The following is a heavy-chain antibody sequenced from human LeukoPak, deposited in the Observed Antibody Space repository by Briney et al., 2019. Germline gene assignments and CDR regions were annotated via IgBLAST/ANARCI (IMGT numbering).Heavy chain of an antibody. CDR3: ANVVAASIKGPEDS. CDR1: GFTFTSHG. V-gene: IGHV1-18*01. CDR2: ISFYNGNT. D-gene: IGHD2-2*02. J-gene: IGHJ4*02. Sequence: EASVKVSCKASGFTFTSHGISWVRQAPGQGLEWMGWISFYNGNTNYAQKFQGRVTMTTDSSTTTAYMELRSLRSDDTAVYYCANVVAASIKGPEDSWGQGTLATVSS.